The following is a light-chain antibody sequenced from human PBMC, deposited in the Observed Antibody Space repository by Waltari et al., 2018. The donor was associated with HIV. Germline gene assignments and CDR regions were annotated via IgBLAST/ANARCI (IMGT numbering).Light chain of an antibody. CDR1: SSDVGGHNY. Sequence: QSALTQPASVSGPTGHSITIACAGPSSDVGGHNYVSWYQQHPGKAPKLMIYGVSNRSSGVCNRFPGSKSRNTASLIISGLQAGDVADYYCSSYTTGSKLIFGGWTKLTVL. CDR3: SSYTTGSKLI. CDR2: GVS. J-gene: IGLJ2*01. V-gene: IGLV2-14*03.